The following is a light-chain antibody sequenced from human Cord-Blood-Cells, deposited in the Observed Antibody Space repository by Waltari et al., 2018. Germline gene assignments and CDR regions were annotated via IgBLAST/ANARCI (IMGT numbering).Light chain of an antibody. Sequence: QSVLTQPPSASGTPGQRVTISCSGSSSNIGSNTVNWYQQLPGTAPKLLTYSNNQRPSGVPDRCSGSKSGTSASLAISGLQSEDEADYYCAAWDDSLNAWVFGGGTKLTVL. CDR2: SNN. CDR1: SSNIGSNT. V-gene: IGLV1-44*01. J-gene: IGLJ3*02. CDR3: AAWDDSLNAWV.